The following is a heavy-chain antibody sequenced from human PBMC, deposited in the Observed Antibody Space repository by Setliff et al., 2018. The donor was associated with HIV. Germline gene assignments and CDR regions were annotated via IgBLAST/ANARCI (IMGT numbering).Heavy chain of an antibody. Sequence: SVKVSCKASGGTFSSYAISWVRQAPGQGLEWMGGIIPIFGTANYAQKFQGRVTITADESTSTAYMELSSLRSEDTAVYYCAREKGRYFDWSHTRDAFDIWGQGTMVTVSS. CDR1: GGTFSSYA. CDR3: AREKGRYFDWSHTRDAFDI. J-gene: IGHJ3*02. D-gene: IGHD3-9*01. CDR2: IIPIFGTA. V-gene: IGHV1-69*13.